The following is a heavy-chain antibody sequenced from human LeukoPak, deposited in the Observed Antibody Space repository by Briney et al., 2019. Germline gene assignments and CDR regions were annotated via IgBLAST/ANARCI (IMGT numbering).Heavy chain of an antibody. D-gene: IGHD6-13*01. V-gene: IGHV1-8*02. CDR1: GGTFSSYA. CDR3: ARVLESSSSWYSYYYYYGMDV. J-gene: IGHJ6*02. CDR2: MNPNSGNT. Sequence: ASVKVSCKASGGTFSSYAISWVRQATGQGLEWMGWMNPNSGNTGYAQKFQGRVTMTRNTSISTAYMELSSLRSEDTAVYYCARVLESSSSWYSYYYYYGMDVWGQGTTVTVSS.